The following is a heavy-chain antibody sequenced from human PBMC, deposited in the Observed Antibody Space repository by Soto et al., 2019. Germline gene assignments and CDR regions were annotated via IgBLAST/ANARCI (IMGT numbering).Heavy chain of an antibody. CDR2: INPNSGGT. Sequence: QVQLVQSGAEVKKPGASVKVSCKASGYTFTGYYMHWVRQAPGQGLEWMGWINPNSGGTNYAQKFQGWVTMTRDTSISTAYMELSRLRSDDTAVYYCARGYGDYVHTLYYFDYWGQGTLVTVSS. CDR1: GYTFTGYY. CDR3: ARGYGDYVHTLYYFDY. J-gene: IGHJ4*02. D-gene: IGHD4-17*01. V-gene: IGHV1-2*04.